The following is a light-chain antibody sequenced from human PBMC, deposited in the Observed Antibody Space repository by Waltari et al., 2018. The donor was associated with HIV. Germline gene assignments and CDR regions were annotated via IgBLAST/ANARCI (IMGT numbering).Light chain of an antibody. CDR1: QSILYSSNNKNF. CDR3: QQYYTTSPLT. V-gene: IGKV4-1*01. CDR2: LAS. Sequence: DIVMTQSPDSLAVSLGERATINCRSSQSILYSSNNKNFLAWYQQKPGQPPKLLIYLASTRESGVPDRFSGSGSGTDFTLTISSLQAEDVAVYYCQQYYTTSPLTFGGGTKVEIK. J-gene: IGKJ4*01.